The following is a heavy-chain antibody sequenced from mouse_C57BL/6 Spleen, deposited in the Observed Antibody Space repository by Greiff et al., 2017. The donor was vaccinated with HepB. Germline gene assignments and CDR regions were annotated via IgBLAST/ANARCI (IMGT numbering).Heavy chain of an antibody. CDR1: GYTFTDYY. V-gene: IGHV1-19*01. J-gene: IGHJ2*01. CDR2: INPYNGGT. CDR3: ARGGDGYYGGDY. Sequence: VQLQQSGPVLVKPGASVKMSCKASGYTFTDYYMNWVKQSHGKSLEWIGVINPYNGGTSYNQKFKGKATLTVDKSSSTAYMELNSLPSEDSAVYYCARGGDGYYGGDYWGQGTTLTVSS. D-gene: IGHD2-3*01.